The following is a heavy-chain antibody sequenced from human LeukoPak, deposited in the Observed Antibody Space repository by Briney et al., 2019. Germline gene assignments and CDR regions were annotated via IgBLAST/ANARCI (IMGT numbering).Heavy chain of an antibody. CDR2: INPNSGGT. V-gene: IGHV1-2*02. J-gene: IGHJ6*03. CDR3: ARHVTGYYGSGTYYNPGGYYYYMDV. Sequence: ASVKVSCKASGYTFTGYYMHWVRQAPGQGLEWMGWINPNSGGTNYAQKFQGRVTMTRDTSISTAYMELSRLRSDDAAVYYCARHVTGYYGSGTYYNPGGYYYYMDVWGKGTTVTISS. D-gene: IGHD3-10*01. CDR1: GYTFTGYY.